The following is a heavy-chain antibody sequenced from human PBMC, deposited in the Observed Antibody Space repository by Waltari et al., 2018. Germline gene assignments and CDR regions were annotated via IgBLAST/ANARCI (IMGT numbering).Heavy chain of an antibody. V-gene: IGHV4-34*01. CDR2: INHSGST. D-gene: IGHD5-12*01. J-gene: IGHJ5*02. Sequence: QVQLQQWGAGLLKPSETLSLTCAVYGGSFRGYYWSWTRQPPGKGLEWIGEINHSGSTNYNPSLKSRVTISVDTSKNQFSLKLSSVTAADTAVYYCAGYSGYDGGFDPWGQGTLVTVSS. CDR3: AGYSGYDGGFDP. CDR1: GGSFRGYY.